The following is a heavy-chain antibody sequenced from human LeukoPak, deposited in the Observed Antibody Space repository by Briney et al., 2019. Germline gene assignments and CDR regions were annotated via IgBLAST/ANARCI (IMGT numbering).Heavy chain of an antibody. CDR2: IYYSGGT. CDR3: ARLRGLRWNYYGMDV. CDR1: GGSLSSYY. Sequence: SETLSLTCTVSGGSLSSYYWSWIRQPPGKGLEWIGNIYYSGGTSSNPSLKSRVIISVDTSKNQFSLKLSSVTAADTAVYYCARLRGLRWNYYGMDVWGQGTTVTVSS. J-gene: IGHJ6*02. V-gene: IGHV4-59*08. D-gene: IGHD4-23*01.